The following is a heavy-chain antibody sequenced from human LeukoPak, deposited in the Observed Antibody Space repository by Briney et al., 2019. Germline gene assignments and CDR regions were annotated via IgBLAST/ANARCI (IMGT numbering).Heavy chain of an antibody. CDR2: IYSGGST. V-gene: IGHV3-53*01. J-gene: IGHJ4*02. CDR1: GFTVSSNY. CDR3: ARGISSNRVDFDY. D-gene: IGHD3-3*02. Sequence: PGRSLRLSCAASGFTVSSNYMSWVRQAPGKGLEWVSVIYSGGSTYYADSVKGRFTISRDNSKNTLYLQMNSLRAEDTAVYYCARGISSNRVDFDYWGQGTLVTVSS.